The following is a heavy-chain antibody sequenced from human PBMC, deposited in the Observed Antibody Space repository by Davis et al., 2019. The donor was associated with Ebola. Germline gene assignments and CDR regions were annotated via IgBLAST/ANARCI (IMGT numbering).Heavy chain of an antibody. J-gene: IGHJ5*02. CDR3: ARHFAKPALFDP. CDR1: GGSISSSNW. CDR2: IYHSGST. Sequence: MPSETLSLTCAVYGGSISSSNWWSWVRQPPGKGLEWIGEIYHSGSTNYNPSLKSRVIISVDTSKNQFSLKLSSVTAADTAVYYCARHFAKPALFDPWGQGTLVTVSS. D-gene: IGHD1-14*01. V-gene: IGHV4-4*02.